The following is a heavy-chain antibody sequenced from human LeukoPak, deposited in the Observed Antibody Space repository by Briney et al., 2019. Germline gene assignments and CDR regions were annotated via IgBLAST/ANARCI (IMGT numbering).Heavy chain of an antibody. J-gene: IGHJ4*02. CDR1: GFSFGTYT. CDR2: ISSGSNYI. CDR3: ARDPNGRASY. V-gene: IGHV3-21*01. Sequence: PGGSLRLSCAASGFSFGTYTMNWVRQAPGEGLEWVLSISSGSNYINYADSVKGRSTISRDNAKNSLYLQMNSLRAEDTAVYYCARDPNGRASYWGQGTLVTVSS.